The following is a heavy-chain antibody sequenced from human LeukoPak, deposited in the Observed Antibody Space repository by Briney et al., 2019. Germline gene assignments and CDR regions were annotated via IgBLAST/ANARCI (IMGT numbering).Heavy chain of an antibody. CDR2: INPSGGST. D-gene: IGHD2-2*01. CDR3: ARGTDIVLVPAAPDV. Sequence: ASVNVSCTASGYTFTSYYMHWVRQPPGQGLEWMGIINPSGGSTGYAQMFHGRITITKDTSTRTVYMELSSLRSEDTAVYYCARGTDIVLVPAAPDVWGQGTPVTVSS. CDR1: GYTFTSYY. J-gene: IGHJ6*02. V-gene: IGHV1-46*01.